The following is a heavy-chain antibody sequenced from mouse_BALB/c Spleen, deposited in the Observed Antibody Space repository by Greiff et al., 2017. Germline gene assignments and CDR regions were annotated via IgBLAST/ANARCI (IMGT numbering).Heavy chain of an antibody. Sequence: QVQLKQSGAELSRPGASVKLSCKASGYTFTSYWMQWVKQRPGQGLEWIGAIYPGDGDTRYTQKFKGKATLTADKSSSTAYMQLSSLASEDSAVYYCARSGATEFDYWGQGTTLTVSS. V-gene: IGHV1-87*01. CDR1: GYTFTSYW. CDR3: ARSGATEFDY. D-gene: IGHD3-1*01. J-gene: IGHJ2*01. CDR2: IYPGDGDT.